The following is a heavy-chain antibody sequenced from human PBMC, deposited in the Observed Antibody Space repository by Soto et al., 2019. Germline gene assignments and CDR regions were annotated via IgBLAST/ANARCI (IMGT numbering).Heavy chain of an antibody. Sequence: PGESLKLSCKAYGYIFAHYWIGWVRQTPGKGLEWMGIIFPGDSETRYSPSFHGQVTISVDKSDNTASLQWTALQASDTGLYYCARHIFSGYDHHNYAADVWGQGTTVTVSS. CDR2: IFPGDSET. D-gene: IGHD5-12*01. CDR3: ARHIFSGYDHHNYAADV. J-gene: IGHJ6*02. V-gene: IGHV5-51*01. CDR1: GYIFAHYW.